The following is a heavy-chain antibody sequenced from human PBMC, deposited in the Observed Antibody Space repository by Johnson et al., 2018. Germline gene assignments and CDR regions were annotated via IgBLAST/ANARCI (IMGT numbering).Heavy chain of an antibody. CDR3: ARVMSTSGDAFDI. J-gene: IGHJ3*02. D-gene: IGHD6-19*01. Sequence: QVQLQESGPGLVKPSGTLSLTCTVSGDSIRRSNWWSWVRQSPRKGLEWIGEVYHRGDTNSNPSLKSRVAISVDTSKNQFSLNLKSVTAADTAVYQCARVMSTSGDAFDIWGQGTMVTVSS. CDR1: GDSIRRSNW. V-gene: IGHV4-4*02. CDR2: VYHRGDT.